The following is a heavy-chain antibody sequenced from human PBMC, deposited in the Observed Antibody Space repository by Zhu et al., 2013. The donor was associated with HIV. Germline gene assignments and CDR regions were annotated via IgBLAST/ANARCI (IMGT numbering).Heavy chain of an antibody. CDR2: IIPIFGTA. D-gene: IGHD3-3*01. CDR3: ASNDVVIIRFYYGMDV. J-gene: IGHJ6*02. V-gene: IGHV1-69*12. Sequence: QVQLVQSGAEVKKPGSSVKVSCKASGGTFSSYGISWVRQAPGQGLEWMGGIIPIFGTANYAQKFQGRVTITADESTSTAYMELSSLRSEDTALYYCASNDVVIIRFYYGMDVWGQGTTVTVSS. CDR1: GGTFSSYG.